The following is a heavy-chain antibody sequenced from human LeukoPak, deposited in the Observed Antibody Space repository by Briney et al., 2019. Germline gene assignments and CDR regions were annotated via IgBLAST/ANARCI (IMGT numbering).Heavy chain of an antibody. D-gene: IGHD1-14*01. Sequence: ASVKVSCKASGYTFISYDINWVRQATGQGLEWVGWMNPNNSDIGYAQKFQGRVTMTRNTSIGTAYMELSSLRSEDTAIYYCVRVPPGTTIYAYWGQGTLVTVSS. V-gene: IGHV1-8*01. J-gene: IGHJ4*02. CDR1: GYTFISYD. CDR3: VRVPPGTTIYAY. CDR2: MNPNNSDI.